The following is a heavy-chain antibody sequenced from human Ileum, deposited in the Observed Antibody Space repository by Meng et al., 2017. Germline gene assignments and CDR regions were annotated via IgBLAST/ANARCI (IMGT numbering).Heavy chain of an antibody. CDR1: GYTFTGYG. CDR3: ARDGDFSVGATLYDY. J-gene: IGHJ4*02. Sequence: ASVKVSCKASGYTFTGYGIHWVRQAPGQGLEWMGWINPGNGNRRYSPKFQGRVTFTGDTSATTSYMAVTSLTSEDTAIYFCARDGDFSVGATLYDYWGQGTLVTVSS. CDR2: INPGNGNR. D-gene: IGHD1-26*01. V-gene: IGHV1-3*01.